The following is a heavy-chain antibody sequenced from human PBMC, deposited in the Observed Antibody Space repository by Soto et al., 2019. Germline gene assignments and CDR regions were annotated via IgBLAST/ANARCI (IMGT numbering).Heavy chain of an antibody. V-gene: IGHV4-61*01. CDR3: ARERVAATQGCPFDY. J-gene: IGHJ4*02. CDR2: IYYSGST. Sequence: SETLSLTCTVSGGSVSSGSYYWSWIRQAPGKGLEWIGYIYYSGSTNYNPSLKSRVTISVDTSKNQFSLKLSSVTAADTAVYYCARERVAATQGCPFDYWGQGTLVTVSS. CDR1: GGSVSSGSYY. D-gene: IGHD2-15*01.